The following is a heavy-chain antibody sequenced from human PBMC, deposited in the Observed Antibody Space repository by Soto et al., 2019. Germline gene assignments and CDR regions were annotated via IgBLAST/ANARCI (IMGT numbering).Heavy chain of an antibody. CDR3: ARDKEGDSNYGDYYYGMDV. D-gene: IGHD4-4*01. Sequence: ASVKVSCKASGYTFTSYGISWVRQAPGQGLEWMGIINPSGGSTSYAQKFQGRVTMTRDTSTSTVYMELSSLRSEDTAVYYCARDKEGDSNYGDYYYGMDVWGQGTTVTVSS. CDR2: INPSGGST. J-gene: IGHJ6*02. V-gene: IGHV1-46*01. CDR1: GYTFTSYG.